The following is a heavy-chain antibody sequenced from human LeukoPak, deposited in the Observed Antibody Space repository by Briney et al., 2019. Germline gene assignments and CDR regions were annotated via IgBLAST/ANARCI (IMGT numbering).Heavy chain of an antibody. CDR1: GDSVSSNSAA. CDR2: TYYRSKWYN. J-gene: IGHJ6*01. Sequence: SQTLSLTCAISGDSVSSNSAAWNWLSQSPSRGLEWLGRTYYRSKWYNDYAVSVKSRITINPDTSKNQFSLQLNSVTPEDTAVYYCARVNLAPHGMDVWGQGTMVTVSS. V-gene: IGHV6-1*01. CDR3: ARVNLAPHGMDV.